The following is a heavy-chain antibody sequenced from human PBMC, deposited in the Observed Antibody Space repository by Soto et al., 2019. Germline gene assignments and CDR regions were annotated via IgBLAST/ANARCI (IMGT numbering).Heavy chain of an antibody. CDR1: GFTFSSYG. V-gene: IGHV3-30*18. CDR3: AKEWVYYSSGCSFDY. Sequence: QVQLVESGGGVVQPGRSLRLSCAASGFTFSSYGMHWVRQAPGKGLEWVAVISNDGSNKYYADSVKGRFTISRDNSKNTLYLQMNSLRAEDTAVYYCAKEWVYYSSGCSFDYWGQGTLVTVSS. CDR2: ISNDGSNK. D-gene: IGHD3-22*01. J-gene: IGHJ4*02.